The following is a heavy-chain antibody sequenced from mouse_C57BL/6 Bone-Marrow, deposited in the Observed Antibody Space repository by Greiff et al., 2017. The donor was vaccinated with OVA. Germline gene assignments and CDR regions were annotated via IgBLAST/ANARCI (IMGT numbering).Heavy chain of an antibody. V-gene: IGHV3-6*01. J-gene: IGHJ1*03. Sequence: EVKLMESGPGLVKPSQSLSLTCSVTGYSITSGYYWNWIRQFPGNKLEWMGYISYDGSNNYNPSLKNRISITRDTSKNQFFLKLNSVTTEDTATYYCARNYGPHWYCDVWGTGTTVTVSS. CDR1: GYSITSGYY. D-gene: IGHD1-2*01. CDR3: ARNYGPHWYCDV. CDR2: ISYDGSN.